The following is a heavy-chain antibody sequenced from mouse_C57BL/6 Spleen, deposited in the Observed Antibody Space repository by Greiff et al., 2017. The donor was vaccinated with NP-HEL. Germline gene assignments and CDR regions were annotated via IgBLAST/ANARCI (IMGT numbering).Heavy chain of an antibody. CDR1: GYTFTTYP. V-gene: IGHV1-47*01. CDR2: FHPYNDDT. D-gene: IGHD3-2*02. J-gene: IGHJ1*03. Sequence: VQLQQSGAELVKPGASVKMSCKASGYTFTTYPIEWMKQTHGKSLEWIGNFHPYNDDTTYNEKFKGKATLTVDKSYSTGYWYLSRLTSDDFAFYYCSSASSGYGYCEVWGTVTTVTVSS. CDR3: SSASSGYGYCEV.